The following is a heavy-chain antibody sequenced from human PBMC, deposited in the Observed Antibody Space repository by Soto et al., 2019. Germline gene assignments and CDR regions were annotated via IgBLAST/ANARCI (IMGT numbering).Heavy chain of an antibody. D-gene: IGHD3-22*01. CDR1: GGSVSSSNW. V-gene: IGHV4-4*02. J-gene: IGHJ5*02. CDR3: ASVGSDYDNSGYYLP. CDR2: IYHSGST. Sequence: PSETLSLTCIVSGGSVSSSNWWSWVRQPPGKGLEWIGEIYHSGSTTYNPSLKSRATISVDKSENQFSLRLKSVTAADTAVYYCASVGSDYDNSGYYLPWGPGALVTASS.